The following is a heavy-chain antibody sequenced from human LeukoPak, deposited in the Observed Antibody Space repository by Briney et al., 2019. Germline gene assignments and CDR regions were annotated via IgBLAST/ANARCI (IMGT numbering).Heavy chain of an antibody. J-gene: IGHJ4*02. CDR3: ARDRSTVVRYRDY. D-gene: IGHD4-23*01. CDR2: INPNSGGT. V-gene: IGHV1-2*02. Sequence: ASVKVSCKASGYTFTGYYMHWVRQAPGQGLEWMGWINPNSGGTNYAQKFQGRVTMTRDTSISTAYMELRSLRSDDTAVYYCARDRSTVVRYRDYWGQGTLVTVSS. CDR1: GYTFTGYY.